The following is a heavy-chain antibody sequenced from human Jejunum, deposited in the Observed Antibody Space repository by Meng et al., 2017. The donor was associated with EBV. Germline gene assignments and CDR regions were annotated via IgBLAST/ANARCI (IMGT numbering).Heavy chain of an antibody. CDR2: INTRTGNP. CDR3: ASDISTATFGY. Sequence: QVQLVQSGSELKKPGASVQVSCKASGYTFTSYPMSWVRQAPGQGLEWMGWINTRTGNPAYAQGFTGRFVFSLDTSVSTAYLQISSLKAEDTAVYYCASDISTATFGYWGQGTLVTVSS. CDR1: GYTFTSYP. D-gene: IGHD2-21*02. J-gene: IGHJ4*02. V-gene: IGHV7-4-1*02.